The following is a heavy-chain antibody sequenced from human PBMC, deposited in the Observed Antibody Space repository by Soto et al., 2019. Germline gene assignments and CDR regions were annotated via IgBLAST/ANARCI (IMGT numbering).Heavy chain of an antibody. V-gene: IGHV3-23*01. D-gene: IGHD2-2*01. CDR1: GFTFSSDA. J-gene: IGHJ6*02. CDR2: ISGSGGST. Sequence: GGSLRLSCAASGFTFSSDAMSWVRQAPGKGLEWVSAISGSGGSTYYADSVKGRFTISRDNSKNTLYLQMNSLRAEDTAVYYCANEIVVVPAAYYYYGMDVWGQGTTVTVSS. CDR3: ANEIVVVPAAYYYYGMDV.